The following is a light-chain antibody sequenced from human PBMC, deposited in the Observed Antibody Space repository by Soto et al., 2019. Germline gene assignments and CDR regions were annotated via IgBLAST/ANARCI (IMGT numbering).Light chain of an antibody. Sequence: QSVLTQPPSASGSPGQSVTISCTGTRSDVGRYNYVSWYQLHPGKVPKLLIYEVTKRPSGIPDRFSGSKSGNTASLSVSGLQAEDEADYYCSSFVGSNSFVVGSGTKVTV. CDR1: RSDVGRYNY. CDR3: SSFVGSNSFV. V-gene: IGLV2-8*01. J-gene: IGLJ1*01. CDR2: EVT.